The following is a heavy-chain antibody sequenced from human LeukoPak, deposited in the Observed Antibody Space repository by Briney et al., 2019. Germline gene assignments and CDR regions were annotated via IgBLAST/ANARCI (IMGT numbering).Heavy chain of an antibody. V-gene: IGHV1-2*06. CDR1: GYTFTGYY. J-gene: IGHJ4*02. D-gene: IGHD2-2*01. Sequence: ASVKVSCKASGYTFTGYYMHWVRQAPGQGLEWMGRINPNSGGTNYAQKFQGRVTVTRDTSISTAYMELSRLRSDDTAVYYCARVGCSSTSCYALFDYWGQGTLVTVSS. CDR3: ARVGCSSTSCYALFDY. CDR2: INPNSGGT.